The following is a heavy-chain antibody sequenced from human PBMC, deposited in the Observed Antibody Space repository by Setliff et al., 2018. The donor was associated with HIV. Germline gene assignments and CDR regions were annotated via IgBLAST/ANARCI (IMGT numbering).Heavy chain of an antibody. V-gene: IGHV4-39*02. CDR3: AREYCSAGSCYSGR. CDR2: INHSGST. J-gene: IGHJ4*02. Sequence: PSETLSLTCTVFGGSISSSSYYWGWIRQPPGKGLEWIGEINHSGSTNYNPSLKSRVTISLDTSKNQFSLRLISVTAADTAVYYCAREYCSAGSCYSGRWGQGMLVTVSS. D-gene: IGHD2-15*01. CDR1: GGSISSSSYY.